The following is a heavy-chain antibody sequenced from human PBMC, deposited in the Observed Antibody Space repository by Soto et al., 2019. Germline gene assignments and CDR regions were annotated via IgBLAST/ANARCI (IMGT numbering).Heavy chain of an antibody. CDR1: GFTFSSYE. CDR2: ISSGGSTI. J-gene: IGHJ4*02. D-gene: IGHD3-3*01. Sequence: EVQLVESGGGLVQPGGSLRLSCAASGFTFSSYEMNWVRQAPGKGLEWVSYISSGGSTIYYADSVKGRFTISRDNAKNSLYLQMNSLRAEDTAVYYCARDTNWSGRTYFDYWGQGTLVTVSS. V-gene: IGHV3-48*03. CDR3: ARDTNWSGRTYFDY.